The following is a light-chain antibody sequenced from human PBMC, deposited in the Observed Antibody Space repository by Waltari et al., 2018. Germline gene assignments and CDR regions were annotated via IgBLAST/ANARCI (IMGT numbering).Light chain of an antibody. V-gene: IGKV3-15*01. CDR2: SAS. CDR3: QQYNDWPRT. J-gene: IGKJ2*01. Sequence: IVMTQSPVTLYVSPGERATLSCRASQSVSTNLAWYRQRPGQAPRLLMYSASTRASGLPARFSGSGSGTEFTLTISSLHSEDFYCQQYNDWPRTFGQGTKLEI. CDR1: QSVSTN.